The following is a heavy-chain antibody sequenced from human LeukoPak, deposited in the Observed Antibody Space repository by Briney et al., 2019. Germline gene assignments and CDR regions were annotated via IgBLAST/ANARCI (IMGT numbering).Heavy chain of an antibody. CDR3: TRDLSRIDGGWFDP. J-gene: IGHJ5*02. CDR2: IRSSPYGGTT. Sequence: PGGSLRLSCTGSGFTFGDYALSWVRQAPGKGLEWVGFIRSSPYGGTTEYGASVKGRFAISRDDSKRIAYPQMNSLKTEDTAVYYCTRDLSRIDGGWFDPWGQGTLVTVSS. D-gene: IGHD3-16*01. CDR1: GFTFGDYA. V-gene: IGHV3-49*04.